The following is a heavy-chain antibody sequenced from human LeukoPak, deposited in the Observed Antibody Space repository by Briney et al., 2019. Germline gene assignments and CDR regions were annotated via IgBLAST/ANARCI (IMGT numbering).Heavy chain of an antibody. V-gene: IGHV3-7*03. D-gene: IGHD2-15*01. Sequence: GGSLRLSCAASGFTFSNYWMSWVRQAPGKGLEWVANIKQDGSEKYYVDSVKGRFTISRDNAKNSLYLQMNSLRAEDTAVYYCARDHGRYCSGGSCYFGGFFEYWGQGTLGTVS. CDR2: IKQDGSEK. J-gene: IGHJ4*02. CDR1: GFTFSNYW. CDR3: ARDHGRYCSGGSCYFGGFFEY.